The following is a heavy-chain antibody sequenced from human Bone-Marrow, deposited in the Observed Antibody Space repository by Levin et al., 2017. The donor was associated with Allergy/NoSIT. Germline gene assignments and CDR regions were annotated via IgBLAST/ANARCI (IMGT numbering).Heavy chain of an antibody. CDR1: GFTLSTYG. Sequence: PGGSLRLSCAASGFTLSTYGMHWVRQAPGKGLEWVAVIWYDGSNKYYGDSVKGRFTISRDNSKNTLYLQMNSLRAEDTAVYYCARESNWGTGYYGMDVWGQGTTVTVSS. CDR3: ARESNWGTGYYGMDV. D-gene: IGHD7-27*01. V-gene: IGHV3-33*01. CDR2: IWYDGSNK. J-gene: IGHJ6*02.